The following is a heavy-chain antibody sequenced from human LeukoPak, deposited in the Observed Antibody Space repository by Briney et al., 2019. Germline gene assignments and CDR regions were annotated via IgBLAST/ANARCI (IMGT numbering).Heavy chain of an antibody. D-gene: IGHD2-2*01. V-gene: IGHV1-69*05. J-gene: IGHJ6*03. CDR3: ARVKYQLPSPYYYYYYMDV. CDR2: IIPIFGTA. Sequence: ASVKVSCKASGGTFSSYAISWVRQAPGQGLEWMGGIIPIFGTANYAQKFQGRVTITTDESTSTAYMELSSLRSEDTAVYYCARVKYQLPSPYYYYYYMDVWGKGTTVTVSS. CDR1: GGTFSSYA.